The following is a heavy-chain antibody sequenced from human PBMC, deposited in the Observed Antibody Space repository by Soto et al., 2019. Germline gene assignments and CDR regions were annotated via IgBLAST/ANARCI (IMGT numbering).Heavy chain of an antibody. CDR2: MNPNSADT. V-gene: IGHV1-8*01. CDR1: GYSFTSYD. Sequence: QVQLVQSGAEVQKHGASVKVYCKASGYSFTSYDMNWVRQVPGQGPEWMGWMNPNSADTGYAQKFQGRMNMGRYMSTRTMYMDLSGLTSEYTAVYYCARGGCPDPQIDVEGRGGTVTVSS. CDR3: ARGGCPDPQIDV. J-gene: IGHJ6*04. D-gene: IGHD2-8*01.